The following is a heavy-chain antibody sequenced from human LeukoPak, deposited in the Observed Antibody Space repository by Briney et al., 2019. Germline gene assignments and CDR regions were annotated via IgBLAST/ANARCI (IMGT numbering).Heavy chain of an antibody. CDR2: MNPNSGNT. D-gene: IGHD1-26*01. Sequence: GASVKVSCKASGYTFTSYDINWVRQATEQGLEWMGWMNPNSGNTGYAQKFQGRVTMTRNTSISTAYMELSSLRSEDTAVYYCARGVGWSYYNRFDPWGQGTLVTVSS. J-gene: IGHJ5*02. CDR3: ARGVGWSYYNRFDP. V-gene: IGHV1-8*01. CDR1: GYTFTSYD.